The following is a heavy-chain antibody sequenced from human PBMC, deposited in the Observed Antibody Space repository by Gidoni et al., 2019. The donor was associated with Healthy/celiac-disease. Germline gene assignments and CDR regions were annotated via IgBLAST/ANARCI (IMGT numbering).Heavy chain of an antibody. CDR2: ISGSGGSK. J-gene: IGHJ6*02. Sequence: EVQLLESGVGLVQPGGSLRLSFAASGFTFTSYAISWVRQAPGQWLEWVSSISGSGGSKYYADSVKGRFTISRDNAKNTLYLQMNSLRAEDTAVYYCAKDRELLWFGECRDGMDVWGQGTTVTVSS. D-gene: IGHD3-10*01. CDR1: GFTFTSYA. CDR3: AKDRELLWFGECRDGMDV. V-gene: IGHV3-23*01.